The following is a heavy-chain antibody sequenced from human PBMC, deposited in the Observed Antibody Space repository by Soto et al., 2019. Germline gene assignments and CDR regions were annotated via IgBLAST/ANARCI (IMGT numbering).Heavy chain of an antibody. V-gene: IGHV1-69*01. CDR1: GGTFSSYA. Sequence: QVQLVQSGAEVKKPGSSVKVSCKASGGTFSSYAISWVRQAPGQGLEWMGGIIPIFGTTNYAQKFQGRVTITADESTSTAYMELSSLRSEDTAVYYCARSRYCSSTRCYFYFDYWGQGTLVTVSS. J-gene: IGHJ4*02. D-gene: IGHD2-2*01. CDR3: ARSRYCSSTRCYFYFDY. CDR2: IIPIFGTT.